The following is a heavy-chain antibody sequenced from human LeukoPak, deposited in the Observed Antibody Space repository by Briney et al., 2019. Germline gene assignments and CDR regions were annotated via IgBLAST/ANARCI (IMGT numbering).Heavy chain of an antibody. V-gene: IGHV1-24*01. J-gene: IGHJ4*02. CDR2: FDPEDGET. Sequence: ASVKVSCKASGYTFTSYYMHWVRQAPGKGLEWMGGFDPEDGETIYAQKFQGRVTMTEDTSTDTAYMELSSLRSEDTAVYYCAATSAWLLSSPFDYWGQGTLVTVSS. CDR1: GYTFTSYY. D-gene: IGHD3-9*01. CDR3: AATSAWLLSSPFDY.